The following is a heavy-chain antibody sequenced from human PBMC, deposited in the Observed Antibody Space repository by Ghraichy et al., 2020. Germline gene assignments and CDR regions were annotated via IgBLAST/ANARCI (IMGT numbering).Heavy chain of an antibody. CDR3: VRVRHDYGEHWFDP. J-gene: IGHJ5*02. CDR1: GGSIKNDDYY. CDR2: IYYNGNS. Sequence: SQTLSLTCSVSGGSIKNDDYYWSWVRQPPEKGLEWIGYIYYNGNSHYNPSLKSRVAISIDTYKNQFSLNLTSMSVADTAVYYCVRVRHDYGEHWFDPWGQGILVTVSS. V-gene: IGHV4-30-4*01. D-gene: IGHD4-17*01.